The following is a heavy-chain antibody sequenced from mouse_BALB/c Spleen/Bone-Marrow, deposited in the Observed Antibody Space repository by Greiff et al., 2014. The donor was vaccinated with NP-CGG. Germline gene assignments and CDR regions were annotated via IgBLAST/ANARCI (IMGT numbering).Heavy chain of an antibody. CDR1: GYTFTTYW. CDR3: ARYWDGYYFDY. CDR2: IYPGGGYT. V-gene: IGHV1-63*02. J-gene: IGHJ2*01. D-gene: IGHD4-1*01. Sequence: LVESGAELVRPGTSVKISCKASGYTFTTYWLGWVKQRPGHGLEWIGDIYPGGGYTKYNEKFKDKATLTAETSSRTAYMRLSSLTSEDSTVYFCARYWDGYYFDYWGQGTTLTVSS.